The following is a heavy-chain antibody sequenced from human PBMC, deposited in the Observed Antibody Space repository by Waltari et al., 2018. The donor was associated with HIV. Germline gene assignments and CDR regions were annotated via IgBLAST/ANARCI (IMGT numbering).Heavy chain of an antibody. CDR1: GFTFSSYS. D-gene: IGHD3-10*01. Sequence: EVQLVESGGGLVKPGGSLRLSCAASGFTFSSYSMNWVRQAPGKGLEWVSSISSSSSYIYYAGSVKGRFTISRDNAKNSLYLQMNSLRAEDTAVYYCARVMVRGVALFDYWGQGTLVTVSS. V-gene: IGHV3-21*01. CDR2: ISSSSSYI. J-gene: IGHJ4*02. CDR3: ARVMVRGVALFDY.